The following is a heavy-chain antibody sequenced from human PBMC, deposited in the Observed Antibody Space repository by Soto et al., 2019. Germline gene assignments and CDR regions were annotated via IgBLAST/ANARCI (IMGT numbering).Heavy chain of an antibody. CDR2: ISSSSSTI. D-gene: IGHD2-21*02. J-gene: IGHJ6*02. Sequence: VRQAPGKGLEWASYISSSSSTIYYADSVKGRFTISRDNAKNSLYLQMNSLRDEDTAVYYCASSGGGDCYSCDYYYGMDVWGQGTTVTVSS. V-gene: IGHV3-48*02. CDR3: ASSGGGDCYSCDYYYGMDV.